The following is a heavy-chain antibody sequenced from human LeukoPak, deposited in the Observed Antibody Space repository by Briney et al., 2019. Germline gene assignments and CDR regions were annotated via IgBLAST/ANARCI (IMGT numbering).Heavy chain of an antibody. D-gene: IGHD4-23*01. CDR1: GGPLSSYP. Sequence: SVKVSCKASGGPLSSYPFNWVRQAPGQGLEWMGRIIPVVDLINYAQRFQGRVTMTADKSTDTAYMELSSLKSDDTAVYYCASLTPTKGYWGQGTLVTVSS. V-gene: IGHV1-69*02. CDR2: IIPVVDLI. J-gene: IGHJ4*02. CDR3: ASLTPTKGY.